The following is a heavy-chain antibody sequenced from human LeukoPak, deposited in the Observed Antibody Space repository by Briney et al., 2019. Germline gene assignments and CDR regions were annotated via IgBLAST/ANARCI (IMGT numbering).Heavy chain of an antibody. Sequence: GGSLRLSCAASGFTFSSYAMSWVRQAPGKGLEWVSAISGSGGSTYYADSVKGRFTISRDNSKNTLYLQMNSLRAEDTAVYYCAKATSNWTRFPIDYWGQGTLVTASS. D-gene: IGHD1-20*01. J-gene: IGHJ4*02. CDR1: GFTFSSYA. V-gene: IGHV3-23*01. CDR3: AKATSNWTRFPIDY. CDR2: ISGSGGST.